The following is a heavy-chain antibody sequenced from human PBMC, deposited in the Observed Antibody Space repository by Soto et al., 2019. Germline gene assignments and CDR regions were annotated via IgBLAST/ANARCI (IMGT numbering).Heavy chain of an antibody. CDR3: VFGDCTSSSCSYYFYGLDV. Sequence: SVKVSCKASGGTFSSYAISWVRQAPGQGLEWMGGILPIFGSPSHAQKFRDRVTITADESTSTAYLELTSLTSEDTAIYYCVFGDCTSSSCSYYFYGLDVWGQGTTVTVSS. J-gene: IGHJ6*02. CDR2: ILPIFGSP. CDR1: GGTFSSYA. V-gene: IGHV1-69*13. D-gene: IGHD2-2*01.